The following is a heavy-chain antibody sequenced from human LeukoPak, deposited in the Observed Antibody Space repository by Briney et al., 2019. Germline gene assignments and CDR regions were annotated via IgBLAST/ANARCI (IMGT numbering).Heavy chain of an antibody. V-gene: IGHV3-11*01. J-gene: IGHJ4*02. D-gene: IGHD1-7*01. CDR3: ARVHNWNYSPARFYFDY. CDR1: GFTFSDYY. Sequence: GGSLRLSCAASGFTFSDYYMSWIRQAPGKGLEWVSYISSSGSTIYYADSVKGRFTISRDNAKNSLYLQMNSLRAEDTAVYYCARVHNWNYSPARFYFDYWGQGTLVTVSS. CDR2: ISSSGSTI.